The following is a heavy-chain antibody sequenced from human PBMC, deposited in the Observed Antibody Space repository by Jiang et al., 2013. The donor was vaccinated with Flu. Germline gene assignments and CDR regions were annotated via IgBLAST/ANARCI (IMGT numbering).Heavy chain of an antibody. V-gene: IGHV4-61*02. CDR1: GGSISSGSYY. CDR2: IYTSGST. D-gene: IGHD3-22*01. Sequence: PGLVKPSQTLSLTCTVSGGSISSGSYYWSWIRQPAGKGLEWIGRIYTSGSTNYNPSLKSRVTISVDTSKNQFSLKLSSVTAADTAVYYCAREKDYYDSSGYLSPDFDYWGQGTLVTVSS. J-gene: IGHJ4*02. CDR3: AREKDYYDSSGYLSPDFDY.